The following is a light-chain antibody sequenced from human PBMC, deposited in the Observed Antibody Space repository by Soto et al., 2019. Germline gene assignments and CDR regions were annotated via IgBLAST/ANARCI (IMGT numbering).Light chain of an antibody. J-gene: IGKJ2*01. CDR2: DAS. Sequence: IQMTQSPSTLSAPVGDRVTITCQASQTISTLLAWFQHNPGKAPNLLIYDASNLESGVPSRFSGSGSGTEFTLTISSLQSDDSATYFCQQYSHLVTFGQGTKLEIK. CDR1: QTISTL. V-gene: IGKV1-5*01. CDR3: QQYSHLVT.